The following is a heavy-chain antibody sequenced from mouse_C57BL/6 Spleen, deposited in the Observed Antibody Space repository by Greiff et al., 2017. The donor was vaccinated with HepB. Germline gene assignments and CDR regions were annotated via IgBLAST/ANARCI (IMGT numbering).Heavy chain of an antibody. D-gene: IGHD2-1*01. V-gene: IGHV5-17*01. CDR2: ISSGSSTT. CDR1: GFTFSDYG. J-gene: IGHJ2*01. CDR3: ARGPIYCGNYGYFDY. Sequence: EVQLVESGGGLVKPGGSLKLSCAASGFTFSDYGMHWVRQAPEKGLEWVAYISSGSSTTYYADTVKGRFTISRDNAKNTLFLQMTSLRSEDTAMYYCARGPIYCGNYGYFDYWGQGTTLTVSS.